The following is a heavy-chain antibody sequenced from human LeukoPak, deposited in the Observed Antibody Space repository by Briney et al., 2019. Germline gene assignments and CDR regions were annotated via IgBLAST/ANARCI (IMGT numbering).Heavy chain of an antibody. Sequence: SQTLSLTCAISGDSVSSNSAAWNWIRQSPSRGLEWLGRTYYRSKWYDDFAVSVKSRISINPDTSKNQFSLQLNSVTPEDTAVYFCARHVDSSSCYDYWGQGTLVTVSS. J-gene: IGHJ4*02. CDR2: TYYRSKWYD. D-gene: IGHD6-13*01. CDR1: GDSVSSNSAA. CDR3: ARHVDSSSCYDY. V-gene: IGHV6-1*01.